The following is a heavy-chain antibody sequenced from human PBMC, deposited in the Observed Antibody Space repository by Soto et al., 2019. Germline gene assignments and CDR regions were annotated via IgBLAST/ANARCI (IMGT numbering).Heavy chain of an antibody. D-gene: IGHD3-10*01. CDR3: ARTKGRWFGESSLMDV. CDR2: IYHSGST. V-gene: IGHV4-4*02. J-gene: IGHJ6*02. CDR1: GGSISSSNW. Sequence: SETLSLTCAVSGGSISSSNWCSCVRQPPGKGLEWIGEIYHSGSTNYNPSLKSRVTISVDKSKNQFSLKLSSVTAADTAVYYCARTKGRWFGESSLMDVWGQGTTVTVSS.